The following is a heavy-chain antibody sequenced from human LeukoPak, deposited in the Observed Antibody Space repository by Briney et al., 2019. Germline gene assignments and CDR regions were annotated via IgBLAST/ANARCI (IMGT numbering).Heavy chain of an antibody. J-gene: IGHJ6*02. CDR3: AKDSLYYDFWSGYFNGMDV. Sequence: SVKGRLTIASDNSKNTLYLQMNSLRAEDTAVYYCAKDSLYYDFWSGYFNGMDVWGQGTTVTVSS. D-gene: IGHD3-3*01. V-gene: IGHV3-23*01.